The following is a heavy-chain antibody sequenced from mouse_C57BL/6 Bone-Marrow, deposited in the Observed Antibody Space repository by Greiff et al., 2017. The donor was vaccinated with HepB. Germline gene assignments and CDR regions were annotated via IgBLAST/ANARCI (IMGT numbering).Heavy chain of an antibody. Sequence: QVQLKESGAELARPGASVKLSCKASGYTFTSYGISWVKQRTGQGLEWIGEIYPRSGNTYYNEKFKGKATLTADKSSSTAYMELRSLTSEDSAVYVCARSGLYDYDGAYWGQGTLVTVSA. D-gene: IGHD2-4*01. CDR1: GYTFTSYG. CDR2: IYPRSGNT. V-gene: IGHV1-81*01. CDR3: ARSGLYDYDGAY. J-gene: IGHJ3*01.